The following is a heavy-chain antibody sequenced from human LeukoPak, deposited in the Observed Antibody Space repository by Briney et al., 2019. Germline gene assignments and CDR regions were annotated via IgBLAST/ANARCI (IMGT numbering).Heavy chain of an antibody. CDR2: ISSSSSYI. CDR1: GFTFSSYS. V-gene: IGHV3-21*01. CDR3: ARGPWGNYYDSSGNDY. D-gene: IGHD3-22*01. Sequence: GGSLRLSCAASGFTFSSYSMNWVRQAPGKGLEWVSSISSSSSYIYYADSVKGRFTISRDNAKTSLYLQMNSLRAEDTAVYYCARGPWGNYYDSSGNDYWGQGTLVTVSS. J-gene: IGHJ4*02.